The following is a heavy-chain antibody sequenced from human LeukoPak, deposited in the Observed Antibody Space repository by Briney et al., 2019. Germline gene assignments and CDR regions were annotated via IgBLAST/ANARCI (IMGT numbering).Heavy chain of an antibody. CDR3: AKDAYYDILTGYFHDAFDI. Sequence: GGSLRLSCAASGFTFSSYSMSWVRQAPGKGLEGVSAISGSGGSTYYADSVKGRFTISRDNSKNTLYLQMNSLRAEDTAVYYCAKDAYYDILTGYFHDAFDIWGQGTMVTVSS. J-gene: IGHJ3*02. V-gene: IGHV3-23*01. CDR2: ISGSGGST. CDR1: GFTFSSYS. D-gene: IGHD3-9*01.